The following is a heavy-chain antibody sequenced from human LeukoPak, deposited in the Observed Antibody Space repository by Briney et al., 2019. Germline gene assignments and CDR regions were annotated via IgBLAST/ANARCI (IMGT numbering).Heavy chain of an antibody. CDR3: ANDDNFRMDV. J-gene: IGHJ6*02. D-gene: IGHD1-1*01. V-gene: IGHV4-4*02. CDR2: IYRGGGT. Sequence: SDTLSLTCAVSGGSINSRDWWSWVRQTPGKGLEWIGEIYRGGGTHYNPSLKSRVTMSVDKSKNQFSLNLSSVTAADTAVYYCANDDNFRMDVWGQGTTVTVSS. CDR1: GGSINSRDW.